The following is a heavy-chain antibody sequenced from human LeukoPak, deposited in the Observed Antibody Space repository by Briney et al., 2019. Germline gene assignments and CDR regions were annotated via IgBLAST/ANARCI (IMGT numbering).Heavy chain of an antibody. Sequence: GGSLRLSCAASGFTFSDYYMTWIRQAPGKGLEWVAYISTSGAYRDFAVSVKGRFTISRDNAKNSLYLQMNGLRAEDTAVYFCAKSGLYDGWYFDLWGRGTLVTVSS. D-gene: IGHD5/OR15-5a*01. CDR2: ISTSGAYR. V-gene: IGHV3-11*01. CDR1: GFTFSDYY. CDR3: AKSGLYDGWYFDL. J-gene: IGHJ2*01.